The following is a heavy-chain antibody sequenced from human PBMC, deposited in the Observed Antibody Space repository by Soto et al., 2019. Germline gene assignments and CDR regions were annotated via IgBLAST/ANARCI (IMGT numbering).Heavy chain of an antibody. J-gene: IGHJ4*02. V-gene: IGHV4-4*02. CDR1: GGSITTNW. CDR3: ARHIAVPRTRGFDY. D-gene: IGHD6-19*01. CDR2: IYHSGTT. Sequence: QVHLQESGPGLVKPSGTLSLTCAVSGGSITTNWWSWVRQPPGKGLEWIGEIYHSGTTNYNPSLRGRVTISVDTSNNQFSLNLNSVTAAYSATYYCARHIAVPRTRGFDYWGQGNLVTVSS.